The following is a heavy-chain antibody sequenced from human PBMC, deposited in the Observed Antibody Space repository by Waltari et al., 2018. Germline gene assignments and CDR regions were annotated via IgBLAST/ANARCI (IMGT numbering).Heavy chain of an antibody. CDR2: ISNSGSTM. Sequence: GLEWVSYISNSGSTMYYADSVKGRFTISRDNAKNSLYLEMNSLRAEDTAIYYCARPSTEYYYYYYYMDVWGKGTTVTVS. J-gene: IGHJ6*03. V-gene: IGHV3-48*03. CDR3: ARPSTEYYYYYYYMDV.